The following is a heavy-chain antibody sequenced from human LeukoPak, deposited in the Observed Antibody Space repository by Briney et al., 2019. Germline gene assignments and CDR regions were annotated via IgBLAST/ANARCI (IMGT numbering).Heavy chain of an antibody. D-gene: IGHD4-17*01. CDR3: ARDQRVDYGDYGDYYYYYGMDV. CDR2: IWYGGSNK. Sequence: PGGSLRLSCAASGFTFSSYGMHWVRQAPGKGLEWVAVIWYGGSNKYYADSVKGRFTISRDNSKNTLYLQMNSLRAEDTAVYYCARDQRVDYGDYGDYYYYYGMDVWGQGTTVTVSS. J-gene: IGHJ6*02. V-gene: IGHV3-33*01. CDR1: GFTFSSYG.